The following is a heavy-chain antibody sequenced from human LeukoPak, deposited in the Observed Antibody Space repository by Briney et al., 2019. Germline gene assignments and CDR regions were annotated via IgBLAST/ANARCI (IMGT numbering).Heavy chain of an antibody. Sequence: GGSLRLSCAASGFTFSNAWMNWVRQAPGKGLEWVSRIKSKTDGGTTDYAAPVKGRFTISRDDSKNTLYLQMNSLKTEDTAVYYCTTEPDSSGWYDLPYWGQGTLVTVSS. CDR1: GFTFSNAW. V-gene: IGHV3-15*07. CDR2: IKSKTDGGTT. D-gene: IGHD6-19*01. J-gene: IGHJ4*02. CDR3: TTEPDSSGWYDLPY.